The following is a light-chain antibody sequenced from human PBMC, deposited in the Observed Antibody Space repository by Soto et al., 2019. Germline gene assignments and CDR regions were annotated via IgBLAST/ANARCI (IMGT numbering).Light chain of an antibody. V-gene: IGKV3-20*01. J-gene: IGKJ3*01. Sequence: EIVLTQSPGTLSLSPGERATLSCRASQSVSSSYLAWYQQKPGQAPRLLIYGASSRATGIPDRFSGSGSGTDFPLTISRLEPEDFAVYYCQQYGSSPLFTVGPGTKVDIK. CDR2: GAS. CDR3: QQYGSSPLFT. CDR1: QSVSSSY.